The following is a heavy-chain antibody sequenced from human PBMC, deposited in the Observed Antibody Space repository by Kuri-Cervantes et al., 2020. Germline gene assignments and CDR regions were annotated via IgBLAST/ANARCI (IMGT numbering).Heavy chain of an antibody. Sequence: GESLKISCVGTEFTFSNYWMSWVRQAPGKGLEWVANIKQDGSEKYYVDSVKGRFTISRDNAKNSLYLQMNSLRAEDTAVYYCAKGFRRGDYVWGSLDWFDPWGQGTLVTVSS. J-gene: IGHJ5*02. D-gene: IGHD3-16*01. CDR3: AKGFRRGDYVWGSLDWFDP. CDR2: IKQDGSEK. V-gene: IGHV3-7*03. CDR1: EFTFSNYW.